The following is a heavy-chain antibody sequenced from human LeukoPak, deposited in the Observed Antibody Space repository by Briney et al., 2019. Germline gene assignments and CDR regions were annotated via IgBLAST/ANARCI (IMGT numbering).Heavy chain of an antibody. Sequence: ASVKVSCKASGYTFTGCYMHWVRQAPGQGLEWMGWINPNSGCTNYAQKFQSRVTMTRNTSISTAYMELSSLRSEDTAVYYCARGGTGSTSIPRPYPVDYWGQGTLVTVSS. D-gene: IGHD2-2*01. J-gene: IGHJ4*02. CDR3: ARGGTGSTSIPRPYPVDY. V-gene: IGHV1-2*02. CDR1: GYTFTGCY. CDR2: INPNSGCT.